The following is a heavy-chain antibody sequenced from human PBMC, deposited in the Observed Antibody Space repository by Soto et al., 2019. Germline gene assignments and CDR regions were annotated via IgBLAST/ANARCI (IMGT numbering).Heavy chain of an antibody. J-gene: IGHJ6*02. D-gene: IGHD3-10*01. CDR2: INPNSGGT. CDR1: AYTFTGYY. V-gene: IGHV1-2*02. Sequence: GASVKVSSKACAYTFTGYYFHWVGQAPGQGLEWMGWINPNSGGTNYAQKVQGRVTMTRDTSISTAYMELSRLRSDDTAVYYCARGFGDYYGMDVWGQGTTVTVSS. CDR3: ARGFGDYYGMDV.